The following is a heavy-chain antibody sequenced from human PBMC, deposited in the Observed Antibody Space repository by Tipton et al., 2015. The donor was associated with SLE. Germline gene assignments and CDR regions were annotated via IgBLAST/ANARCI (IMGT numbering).Heavy chain of an antibody. Sequence: TLSLTCTVSGGSISSSSFYWGWIRQPPGKGLEWIGEIDHSGSTNSNPSLKSRVSMSVDKSKNQFSLKLSSVTVADTAVYYCAKGYNYDNADYNWGQGKLVIVSS. V-gene: IGHV4-39*07. D-gene: IGHD5-24*01. J-gene: IGHJ4*02. CDR1: GGSISSSSFY. CDR3: AKGYNYDNADYN. CDR2: IDHSGST.